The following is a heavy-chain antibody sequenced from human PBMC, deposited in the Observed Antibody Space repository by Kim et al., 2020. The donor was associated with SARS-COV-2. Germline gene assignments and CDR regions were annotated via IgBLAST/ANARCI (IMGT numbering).Heavy chain of an antibody. CDR1: GFTFSDFY. J-gene: IGHJ6*02. CDR2: INTGGSKS. CDR3: ATTHFYGLYV. V-gene: IGHV3-11*01. Sequence: GGSLRLSCAASGFTFSDFYMSWIRQAPGKGLEWISDINTGGSKSSYADSVKGRFTTSRDNSKNALYLQMNSLRADDTAVYYCATTHFYGLYVLGQGTTVT. D-gene: IGHD3-3*02.